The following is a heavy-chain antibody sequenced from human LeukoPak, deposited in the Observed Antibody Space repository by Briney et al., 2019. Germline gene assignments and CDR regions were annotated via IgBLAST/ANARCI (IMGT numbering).Heavy chain of an antibody. J-gene: IGHJ6*02. CDR1: GGSISSGGYY. Sequence: PSQTLSLTCTVSGGSISSGGYYWSWIRQHPGKGLEWIGYIYYSGSTYYNPSLKSRVTISVDTSKNQFSLKLSSVTAADTAVYYCARSPGLLRYFDWFSRSYYGMDVWGQGTTVTVSS. D-gene: IGHD3-9*01. CDR3: ARSPGLLRYFDWFSRSYYGMDV. V-gene: IGHV4-31*03. CDR2: IYYSGST.